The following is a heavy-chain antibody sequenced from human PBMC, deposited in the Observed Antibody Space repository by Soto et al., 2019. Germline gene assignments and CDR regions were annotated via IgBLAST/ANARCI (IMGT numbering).Heavy chain of an antibody. CDR3: ARDSYCTNGVCYYFDY. CDR2: IWYDGSNK. V-gene: IGHV3-33*01. Sequence: QVQLVESGGGVVQPGRSLRLSCSASGLTFINYGLHWVRQAPGKGLEWVAVIWYDGSNKYYADSVKGRFTISRDNSKNALYLQMNSLRAEDTAVYYCARDSYCTNGVCYYFDYWGQGTLVTVSS. D-gene: IGHD2-8*01. J-gene: IGHJ4*02. CDR1: GLTFINYG.